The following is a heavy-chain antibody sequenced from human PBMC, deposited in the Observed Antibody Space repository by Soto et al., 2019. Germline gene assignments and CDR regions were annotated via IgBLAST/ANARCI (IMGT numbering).Heavy chain of an antibody. Sequence: EVQLVESGGGLVQPGGSLRLSCEVSAFTFSDHFIDWVRQAPGKGLEWVGRSRDKAHSYTTEYAASVKAKFTISRDDSRNSLYLQMNRLKTEETAVYYFARNPAYGGGYTFDYWGQGTLVTVSS. CDR3: ARNPAYGGGYTFDY. J-gene: IGHJ4*02. CDR1: AFTFSDHF. CDR2: SRDKAHSYTT. V-gene: IGHV3-72*01. D-gene: IGHD2-21*01.